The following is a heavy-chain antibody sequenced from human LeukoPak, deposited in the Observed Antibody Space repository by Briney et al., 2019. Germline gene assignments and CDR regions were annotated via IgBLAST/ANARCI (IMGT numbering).Heavy chain of an antibody. V-gene: IGHV1-58*01. D-gene: IGHD6-13*01. J-gene: IGHJ4*02. CDR3: AASGQLVPDYYFDY. Sequence: GTSVKVSCKASGFTFTSSAVQWVRQGRGQRLVWIGWIVVGSGNTNYAQKFQERVTITRDMSTSTAYMELSSLRSEDTAVYYCAASGQLVPDYYFDYWGQGTLVTVSS. CDR1: GFTFTSSA. CDR2: IVVGSGNT.